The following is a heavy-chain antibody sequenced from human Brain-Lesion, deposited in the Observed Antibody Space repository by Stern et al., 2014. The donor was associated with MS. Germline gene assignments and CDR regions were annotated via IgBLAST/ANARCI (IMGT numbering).Heavy chain of an antibody. J-gene: IGHJ6*02. CDR3: ARGRVVPGFQYYATDV. CDR1: GGSISSGGYY. V-gene: IGHV4-61*02. CDR2: IFNSGST. D-gene: IGHD2-2*01. Sequence: QLQLQESGPGLVKPSQTLSLSCTVSGGSISSGGYYWSWIRQPAGKGLEWIGRIFNSGSTSYNPSLKRRVPISIATSKNQFSLRLNSMTAADTAVYYCARGRVVPGFQYYATDVWGQGTTVIVSS.